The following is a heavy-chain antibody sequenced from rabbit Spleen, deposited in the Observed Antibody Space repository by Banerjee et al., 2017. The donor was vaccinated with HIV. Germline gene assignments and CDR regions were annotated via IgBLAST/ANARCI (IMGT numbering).Heavy chain of an antibody. CDR3: ARDTSTSFSSYGMDL. CDR1: GFSLRNIYY. J-gene: IGHJ6*01. D-gene: IGHD1-1*01. V-gene: IGHV1S40*01. Sequence: QSLEESGGDLVKPGASLTLTCTASGFSLRNIYYMCWVRQAPGKGLEWIACIYIGDGNTYYASWAKGRFTISKTSSTTVTLQMTRLPAADTATYFCARDTSTSFSSYGMDLWGPGTLVTVS. CDR2: IYIGDGNT.